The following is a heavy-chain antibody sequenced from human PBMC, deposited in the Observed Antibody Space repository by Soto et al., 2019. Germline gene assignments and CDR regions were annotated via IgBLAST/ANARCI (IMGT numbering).Heavy chain of an antibody. J-gene: IGHJ4*02. CDR3: VKDTWYNNTWYLDY. CDR1: GFTFDDYA. V-gene: IGHV3-9*01. D-gene: IGHD6-13*01. Sequence: EVQLVESGGTLVEPGRSLRLSCAASGFTFDDYAMHWVRQAPGKGLEWVASISWNSGRIGYADSVKGRFTISRDNAKNSLSLQMNSLGPEDTALYYCVKDTWYNNTWYLDYWGQGTLVTVSS. CDR2: ISWNSGRI.